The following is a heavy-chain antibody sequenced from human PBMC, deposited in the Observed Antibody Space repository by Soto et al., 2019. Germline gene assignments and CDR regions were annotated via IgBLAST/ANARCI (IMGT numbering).Heavy chain of an antibody. D-gene: IGHD7-27*01. CDR2: IYHSGST. J-gene: IGHJ4*02. V-gene: IGHV4-30-2*01. CDR1: GGSISSGGYS. CDR3: ASGLGSYYGY. Sequence: QLQLQESGSGLVKPSQTLSLTCAVSGGSISSGGYSWSWIRQPPGKGLEWIGYIYHSGSTYYNPTLKSRVTISVDRSKNQFSLQLSAVTAADTAVYYCASGLGSYYGYWGQGTLVTVSS.